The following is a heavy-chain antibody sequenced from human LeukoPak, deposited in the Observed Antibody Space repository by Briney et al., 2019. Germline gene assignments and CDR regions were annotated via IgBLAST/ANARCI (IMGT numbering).Heavy chain of an antibody. CDR1: GFTLSSYA. Sequence: GGSLRFSCAASGFTLSSYAMTWVRQAPGKGLEWVSVISGSGGNTNYADSVKGRFTISRDNSKNTLYLQMNSLRAEDTAVYYCARDDDYGDSYWYFDLWGRGTLVTVSS. D-gene: IGHD4-17*01. CDR2: ISGSGGNT. V-gene: IGHV3-23*01. CDR3: ARDDDYGDSYWYFDL. J-gene: IGHJ2*01.